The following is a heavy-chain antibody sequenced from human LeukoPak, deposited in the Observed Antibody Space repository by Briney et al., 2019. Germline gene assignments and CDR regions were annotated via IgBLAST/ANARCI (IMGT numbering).Heavy chain of an antibody. Sequence: ASVTVSFKASGYTFTGYYMHWGRQAPGQGLEWMGWINPNSGGTNYAQKFQGRVTMTRDTSISTAYMELSRLRSDDTAVYYCARGASSSPRSGMDVWGQGTTVTVSS. D-gene: IGHD6-6*01. J-gene: IGHJ6*02. CDR1: GYTFTGYY. V-gene: IGHV1-2*02. CDR3: ARGASSSPRSGMDV. CDR2: INPNSGGT.